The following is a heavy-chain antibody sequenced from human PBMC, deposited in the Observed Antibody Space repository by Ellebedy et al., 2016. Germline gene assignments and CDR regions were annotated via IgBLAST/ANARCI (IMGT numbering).Heavy chain of an antibody. Sequence: GGSLRLXXAPSGFTFSSYAMHWVRQAPGKGLEWVAVISYDGSNKCYADSVKGRFTISRDNSKNTLYLQMNSLRAEDTDVYYCAKVVLPYYYDSSGSPYYYYGMDVWGQGTTVTVSS. J-gene: IGHJ6*02. D-gene: IGHD3-22*01. V-gene: IGHV3-30*18. CDR3: AKVVLPYYYDSSGSPYYYYGMDV. CDR1: GFTFSSYA. CDR2: ISYDGSNK.